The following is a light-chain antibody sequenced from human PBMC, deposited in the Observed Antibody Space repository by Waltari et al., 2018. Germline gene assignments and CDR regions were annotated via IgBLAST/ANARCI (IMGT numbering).Light chain of an antibody. J-gene: IGKJ1*01. Sequence: DIVMTQSPDSLAVSLGERATINCKSSQSVLYSSNNKNYLAWYQQRPGQPPKLLIYWASTRESGVPDRFSGSGSGTDFTLTISNLLAEDVAVYYCQQYYAIPRTFGQGTKVEIK. CDR3: QQYYAIPRT. CDR1: QSVLYSSNNKNY. V-gene: IGKV4-1*01. CDR2: WAS.